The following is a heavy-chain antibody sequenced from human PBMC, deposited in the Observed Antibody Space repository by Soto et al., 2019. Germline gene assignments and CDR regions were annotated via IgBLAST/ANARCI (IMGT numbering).Heavy chain of an antibody. J-gene: IGHJ1*01. CDR1: GFTFSSYA. Sequence: GGSLRLSCAASGFTFSSYAMSWVRQAPGKGLEWVSAISGSGGSTYYADSVKGRFTISRDNSKNTLYLQMNSLRAEDTAVYYCAKARYCSSTSCSHFQHWGQGTLVTVSS. CDR2: ISGSGGST. CDR3: AKARYCSSTSCSHFQH. D-gene: IGHD2-2*01. V-gene: IGHV3-23*01.